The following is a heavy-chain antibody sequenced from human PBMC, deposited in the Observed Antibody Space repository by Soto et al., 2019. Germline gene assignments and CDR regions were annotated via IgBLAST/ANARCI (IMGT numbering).Heavy chain of an antibody. D-gene: IGHD3-3*01. CDR2: ISYDGSNK. CDR1: GFTFSSYG. J-gene: IGHJ4*02. CDR3: ASGDVPVILRPLFDY. Sequence: PGGSLRLSCAASGFTFSSYGMHWVRQAPGKGLEWVAVISYDGSNKYYADSVKGRFTISRDNSKNTLYLQMNSLRAEDTAVYYCASGDVPVILRPLFDYWGQGTLVTVSS. V-gene: IGHV3-30*03.